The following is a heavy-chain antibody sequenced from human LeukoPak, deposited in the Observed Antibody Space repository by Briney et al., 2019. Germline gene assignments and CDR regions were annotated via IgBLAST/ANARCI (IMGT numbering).Heavy chain of an antibody. D-gene: IGHD3-3*02. CDR3: ARDLASPPYNWFDP. CDR2: IHGGGST. CDR1: GASINNYY. J-gene: IGHJ5*02. Sequence: SETLSLTWTVSGASINNYYWSWIRQPAGKGLEWIGRIHGGGSTNYNPSLKSRVTVSIDTSKNQFSLKLSSMTAADTAVYYCARDLASPPYNWFDPWGQGTLVTVPS. V-gene: IGHV4-4*07.